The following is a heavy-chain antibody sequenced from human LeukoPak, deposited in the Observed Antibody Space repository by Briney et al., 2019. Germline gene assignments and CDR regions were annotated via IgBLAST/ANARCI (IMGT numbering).Heavy chain of an antibody. D-gene: IGHD6-19*01. CDR3: ATGSGWYSPDY. Sequence: GASVKVSCKASGFTFLSSPMHRVRQARGQRLEWIGWIVVGSGNTNYAQKFQGRVTITRDMSTSTAYMELSSLRSEDTAVYYCATGSGWYSPDYWGQGTLVTVSS. J-gene: IGHJ4*02. CDR2: IVVGSGNT. V-gene: IGHV1-58*02. CDR1: GFTFLSSP.